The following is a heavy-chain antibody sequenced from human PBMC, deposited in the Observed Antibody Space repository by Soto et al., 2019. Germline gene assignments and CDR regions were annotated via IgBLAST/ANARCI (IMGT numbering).Heavy chain of an antibody. CDR2: TDYRSYWYT. CDR3: ARGRNSAFDI. CDR1: GVSVTSNGVA. J-gene: IGHJ3*02. D-gene: IGHD2-21*01. V-gene: IGHV6-1*01. Sequence: PSQTLSLTCAISGVSVTSNGVAWNWIRQSPSRGLEWLGRTDYRSYWYTDYAVSVKSRISINPDTSKNQFSLQLNSLTPEDTAMYYCARGRNSAFDIWGQGTMVTVSS.